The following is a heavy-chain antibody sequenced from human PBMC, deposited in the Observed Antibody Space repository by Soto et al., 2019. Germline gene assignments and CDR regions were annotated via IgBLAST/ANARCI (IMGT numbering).Heavy chain of an antibody. V-gene: IGHV3-30-3*01. Sequence: VGSLRLSCAASGFTFSSYAMHWVRQAPGKGLEWVAVISYDGSNKYYADSVKGRFTISRDNSKNTLYLQMNSLRAEDTAVYYCARTRYSSSSSWFDPWGQGTLVTSPQ. CDR1: GFTFSSYA. J-gene: IGHJ5*02. D-gene: IGHD6-13*01. CDR2: ISYDGSNK. CDR3: ARTRYSSSSSWFDP.